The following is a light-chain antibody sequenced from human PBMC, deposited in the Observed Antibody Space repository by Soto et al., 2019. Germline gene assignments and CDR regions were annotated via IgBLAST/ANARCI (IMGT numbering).Light chain of an antibody. Sequence: DIQMTQSPSSLSASVGDRVTITCRASQSISSYLNWYQQKPGKAPKLLIYAASSLQSGVPSRFSGSGSGTEFTLTISGLLPEDFAAYHCQQLYTSPFTFGQGRRLEI. CDR3: QQLYTSPFT. V-gene: IGKV1-39*01. CDR2: AAS. J-gene: IGKJ5*01. CDR1: QSISSY.